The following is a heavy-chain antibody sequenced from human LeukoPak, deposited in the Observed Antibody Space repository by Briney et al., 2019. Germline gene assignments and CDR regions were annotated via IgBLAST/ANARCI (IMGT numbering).Heavy chain of an antibody. CDR3: AKAGAVVVVAAKYFDY. D-gene: IGHD2-15*01. CDR2: ISGSGGST. V-gene: IGHV3-23*01. J-gene: IGHJ4*02. Sequence: GGSLRLSCAASGFTFSNYAMSWVRQAPGKGLEWVSAISGSGGSTYYADSVKGRFTISRDNSKNTLYLQMNSLRAEDTAVYYCAKAGAVVVVAAKYFDYWGQGTLVTVSS. CDR1: GFTFSNYA.